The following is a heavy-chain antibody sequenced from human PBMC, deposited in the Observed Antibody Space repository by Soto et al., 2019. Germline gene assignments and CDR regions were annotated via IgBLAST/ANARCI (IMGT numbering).Heavy chain of an antibody. CDR2: IYYSGIT. CDR1: GGSISSSSYY. V-gene: IGHV4-39*01. D-gene: IGHD2-2*01. J-gene: IGHJ5*02. Sequence: LSLTCTVSGGSISSSSYYWGWIRQPPGKGLEWIGSIYYSGITYYNPSLKSRVTISVDTSKNQFSVKLSSVTAADTAVYYCARQYRLFDPWGQGTLVTVSS. CDR3: ARQYRLFDP.